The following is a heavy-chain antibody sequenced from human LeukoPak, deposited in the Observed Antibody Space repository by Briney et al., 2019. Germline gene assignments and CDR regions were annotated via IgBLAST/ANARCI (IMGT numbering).Heavy chain of an antibody. CDR1: GYTFTDYY. D-gene: IGHD3-16*01. CDR3: ARDQGLYPGWFDP. V-gene: IGHV1-69-2*01. CDR2: VDPEDGET. Sequence: GASVKVSCKASGYTFTDYYMHWVQQAPGKGLEWMGRVDPEDGETIYAEKFQGRVTITADTSTDTAYMELSSLRSEDTAVYYCARDQGLYPGWFDPWGQGTLVTVSS. J-gene: IGHJ5*02.